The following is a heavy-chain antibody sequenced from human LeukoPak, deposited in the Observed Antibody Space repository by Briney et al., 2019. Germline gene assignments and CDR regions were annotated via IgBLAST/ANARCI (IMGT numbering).Heavy chain of an antibody. J-gene: IGHJ4*02. V-gene: IGHV4-31*03. Sequence: SETLSLTCTVSGGSITSGGYCWRWIRQHPGKGLEWIGYIYYSGSTYYNPSLKSRVTISVDTSKNQFSLKLSSVTAADTAVYYCARHEDRSGYELGFDYWGQGTLVTVSS. D-gene: IGHD5-12*01. CDR2: IYYSGST. CDR3: ARHEDRSGYELGFDY. CDR1: GGSITSGGYC.